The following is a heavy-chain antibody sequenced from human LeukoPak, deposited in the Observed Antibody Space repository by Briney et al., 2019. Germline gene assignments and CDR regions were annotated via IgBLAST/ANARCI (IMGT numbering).Heavy chain of an antibody. CDR1: GGSISSGSYY. CDR2: IYTSGST. CDR3: ATYRTSFIYWYFDL. V-gene: IGHV4-61*02. D-gene: IGHD2-2*01. Sequence: SETLSLTCTVSGGSISSGSYYWSWIRQPAGKGLEWIGRIYTSGSTNYNPSLKSRVTISVDTSKNQFSLELSSVTAADTAVYYCATYRTSFIYWYFDLWGRGTLVTVSS. J-gene: IGHJ2*01.